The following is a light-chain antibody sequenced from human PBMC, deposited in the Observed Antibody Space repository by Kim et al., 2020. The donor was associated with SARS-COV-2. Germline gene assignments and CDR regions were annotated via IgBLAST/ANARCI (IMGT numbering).Light chain of an antibody. CDR1: KLGDKY. CDR2: QDS. Sequence: VSPGQTASITCSGDKLGDKYACWYQQKPGQSPVLVIYQDSKRPSGIPERFSGSNSGNTATLTISGTQAMDEADDYCQAWDSSPDVVFGGGTQLTVL. V-gene: IGLV3-1*01. CDR3: QAWDSSPDVV. J-gene: IGLJ2*01.